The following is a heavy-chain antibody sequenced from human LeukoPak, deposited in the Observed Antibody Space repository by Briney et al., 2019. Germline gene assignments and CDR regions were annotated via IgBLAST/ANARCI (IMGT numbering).Heavy chain of an antibody. V-gene: IGHV1-69*13. CDR1: GGTFTSYA. CDR3: ARSHTSWSSYYYYYYYMDV. D-gene: IGHD2-2*01. CDR2: IIPIFGTA. Sequence: SVKVSCKASGGTFTSYAISWVRQAPGQGLEWMGGIIPIFGTANYAQKFQGRVTITADESTSTAYMELSSLRSEDTAVYYCARSHTSWSSYYYYYYYMDVWGKGTTVTVSS. J-gene: IGHJ6*03.